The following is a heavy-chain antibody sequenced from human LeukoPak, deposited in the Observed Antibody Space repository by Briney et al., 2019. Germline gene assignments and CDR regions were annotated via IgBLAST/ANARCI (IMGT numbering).Heavy chain of an antibody. J-gene: IGHJ4*02. CDR2: ISSSSSYI. D-gene: IGHD2-2*02. CDR3: VRRSLDRISTSCYTSGFDY. V-gene: IGHV3-21*01. CDR1: GFTFSSYS. Sequence: AGGSLRLSCAASGFTFSSYSMNWVRQAPGKGLEWVSSISSSSSYIYYADSVKGRFTISRDNAKNSLYLQMNSLRAEDTAVYYCVRRSLDRISTSCYTSGFDYWGQGTLVTVSS.